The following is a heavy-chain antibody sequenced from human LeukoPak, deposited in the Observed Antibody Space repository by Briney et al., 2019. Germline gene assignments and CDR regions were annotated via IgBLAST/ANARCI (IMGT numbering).Heavy chain of an antibody. Sequence: GGSLRLSCTASGFDFGGLWMSWVRQAPGKGLEWVGRIISKTDGGTTSYAAPVKGRFTISRDDSRHTLYLQMNSLRAEDTAVYYCARDSYDFWSGYFYSNSGFDYWGQGTLVTVSS. V-gene: IGHV3-15*05. CDR1: GFDFGGLW. D-gene: IGHD3-3*01. CDR2: IISKTDGGTT. CDR3: ARDSYDFWSGYFYSNSGFDY. J-gene: IGHJ4*02.